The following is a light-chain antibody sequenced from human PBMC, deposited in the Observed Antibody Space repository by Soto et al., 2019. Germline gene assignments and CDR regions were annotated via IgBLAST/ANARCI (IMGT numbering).Light chain of an antibody. V-gene: IGKV3-20*01. J-gene: IGKJ3*01. CDR1: QSVSSSY. CDR2: GAS. CDR3: QQYGSSLFT. Sequence: EIVLTQSPGTLSLSPGERATLSCRASQSVSSSYLAWYQQKPGQAPRLLIYGASSRAPGIPDRFSGSGSGTDFTLTISRLEPEDFAVYYCQQYGSSLFTFGPGTKEDIK.